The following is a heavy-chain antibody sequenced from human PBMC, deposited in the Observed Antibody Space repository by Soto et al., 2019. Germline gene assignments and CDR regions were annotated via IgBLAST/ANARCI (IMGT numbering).Heavy chain of an antibody. CDR3: ARASNYGYFDY. J-gene: IGHJ4*02. CDR2: IYSGGST. D-gene: IGHD4-17*01. Sequence: GGSLRLSCAASGFTVSSNYMSWVRQAPGKGLEWVSVIYSGGSTYYADSVKGRFTISRDNSKNTLYLQMNSLRAEDTAVYYCARASNYGYFDYWGQGTLVTVSS. V-gene: IGHV3-53*01. CDR1: GFTVSSNY.